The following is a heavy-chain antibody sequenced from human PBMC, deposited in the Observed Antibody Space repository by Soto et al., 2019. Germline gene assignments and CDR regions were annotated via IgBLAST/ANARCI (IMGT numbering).Heavy chain of an antibody. CDR3: TRTSITGTTRYYYGMGV. Sequence: PGGSLRLSCAASGFTFSGSAMHWVRQASGKGLEWVGRIRSKANSYATAYAASVKGRFTISRDDSKNTAYLQMNSLKTEDTAVYYCTRTSITGTTRYYYGMGVWGQGTTVTVSS. V-gene: IGHV3-73*01. CDR2: IRSKANSYAT. D-gene: IGHD1-7*01. J-gene: IGHJ6*02. CDR1: GFTFSGSA.